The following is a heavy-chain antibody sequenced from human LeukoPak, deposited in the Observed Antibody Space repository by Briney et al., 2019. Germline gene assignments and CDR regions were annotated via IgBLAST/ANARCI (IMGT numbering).Heavy chain of an antibody. V-gene: IGHV3-48*02. J-gene: IGHJ4*02. D-gene: IGHD2-2*03. CDR2: ISSSGRAK. Sequence: GGSLRLSCAASGFTFSNYGLNWVRQAPGKGLEWVSHISSSGRAKYYADSVKGRFTISRDNAKNSLYLQMNSLRDEDTAVFYCASGSGHWGQGTLVTVSS. CDR3: ASGSGH. CDR1: GFTFSNYG.